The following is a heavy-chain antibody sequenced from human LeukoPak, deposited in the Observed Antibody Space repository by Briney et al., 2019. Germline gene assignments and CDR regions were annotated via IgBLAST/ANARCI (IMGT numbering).Heavy chain of an antibody. CDR1: GFIFSDQY. CDR3: VRGGGYFFDY. V-gene: IGHV3-72*01. Sequence: PGGSLRLSCVGSGFIFSDQYMDWVRQAPGKGLEWLGRVRNKAHNYMTEYAASVKGRFSISRDDSSNSLLLQVHSLTVEDTAVYYCVRGGGYFFDYWGRGTLVTVSS. CDR2: VRNKAHNYMT. D-gene: IGHD4-23*01. J-gene: IGHJ4*02.